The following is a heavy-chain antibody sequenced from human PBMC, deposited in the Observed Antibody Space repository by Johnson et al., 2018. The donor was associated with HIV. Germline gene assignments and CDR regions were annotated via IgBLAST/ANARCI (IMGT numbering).Heavy chain of an antibody. D-gene: IGHD3-22*01. CDR3: ARDRPIAPFDI. V-gene: IGHV3-66*02. Sequence: VQLVESGGGVVQPGRSLRLSCAASGFTFSSNYMSWVRQAPGKGLEWVSVIYSGGSTYYADSVKGRFTISRDNSKNTLYLQMNSLRAEDTAVYYCARDRPIAPFDIWGQGTMVTVSS. J-gene: IGHJ3*02. CDR1: GFTFSSNY. CDR2: IYSGGST.